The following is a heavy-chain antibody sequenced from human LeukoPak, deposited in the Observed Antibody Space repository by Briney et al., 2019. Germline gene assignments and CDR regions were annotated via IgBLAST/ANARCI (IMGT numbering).Heavy chain of an antibody. V-gene: IGHV3-21*01. J-gene: IGHJ4*02. CDR1: GFTFSTYW. CDR2: ISSSSSYI. D-gene: IGHD6-6*01. CDR3: ARDRGWYSSSSYFDY. Sequence: GSLRVSCAASGFTFSTYWMAWVRQAPGKGLEWVSSISSSSSYIYYADSVKGRFTISRDNAKNSLYLQMNSLRAEDTAVYYCARDRGWYSSSSYFDYWGQGTLVTVSS.